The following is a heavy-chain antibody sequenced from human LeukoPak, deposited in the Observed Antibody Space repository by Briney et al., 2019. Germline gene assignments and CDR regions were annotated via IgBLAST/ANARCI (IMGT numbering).Heavy chain of an antibody. CDR2: IYYSGST. CDR3: ATDPPITGRVVDY. J-gene: IGHJ4*02. V-gene: IGHV4-39*01. CDR1: GGSISSSSYY. D-gene: IGHD1-20*01. Sequence: SETLSLTCTVSGGSISSSSYYWGWIRQPPGKGLEWIGSIYYSGSTNYNPSLKSRVTISVDTSKNQFSLKLSSVTAADTAVYYCATDPPITGRVVDYWGQGTLVTVSS.